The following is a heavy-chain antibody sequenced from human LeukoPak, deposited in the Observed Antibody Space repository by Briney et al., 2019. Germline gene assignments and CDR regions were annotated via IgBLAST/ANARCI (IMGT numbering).Heavy chain of an antibody. CDR3: ARDLRGYSYGYPLGY. CDR1: GGSFSGYY. D-gene: IGHD5-18*01. Sequence: SSETLSLTCAVYGGSFSGYYWSWIRQPPGKGLEWIGEINHSGSTNYNPSLKSRVTISVDTSKNQFSLKLSSVTAADTAVYYCARDLRGYSYGYPLGYWGQGTLVTVSS. CDR2: INHSGST. J-gene: IGHJ4*02. V-gene: IGHV4-34*01.